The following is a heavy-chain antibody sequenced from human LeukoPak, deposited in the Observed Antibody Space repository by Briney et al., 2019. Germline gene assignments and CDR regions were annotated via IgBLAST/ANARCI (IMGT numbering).Heavy chain of an antibody. D-gene: IGHD1-14*01. CDR2: INLNSDKI. CDR1: GFTFDDFA. CDR3: APSRGINRVSFAAVDY. J-gene: IGHJ4*02. V-gene: IGHV3-9*01. Sequence: GGSLRLSCAASGFTFDDFAMHWVRQAPGKGLEWVSGINLNSDKIGYADSVKGRFTISRDNAKNSLYLQMNSLRAEDTAVYYCAPSRGINRVSFAAVDYWGQGTLVTVSS.